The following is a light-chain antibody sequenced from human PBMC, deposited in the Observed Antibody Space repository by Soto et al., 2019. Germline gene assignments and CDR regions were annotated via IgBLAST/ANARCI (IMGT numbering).Light chain of an antibody. CDR2: GAS. CDR3: QQYMNGPLT. V-gene: IGKV3-15*01. Sequence: EIVMTQSPATLSVSPGERATISCRASQSGSSNLAWYQQKPGQAPRLLLDGASTRATCSPARFSGRGAVTDFTLTSSSLQSEVFAVYSCQQYMNGPLTFGQGTNVEIK. CDR1: QSGSSN. J-gene: IGKJ1*01.